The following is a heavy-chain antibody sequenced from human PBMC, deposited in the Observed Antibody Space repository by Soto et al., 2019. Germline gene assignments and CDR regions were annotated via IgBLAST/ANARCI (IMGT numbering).Heavy chain of an antibody. D-gene: IGHD3-10*01. CDR1: GGSISVYY. CDR2: VYDNGRP. J-gene: IGHJ4*02. Sequence: SETLSLTCTISGGSISVYYWSWIRQSPRQGLEWIGYVYDNGRPYYSPSLKSRVTISADTSKNQISLKLTSATAADTAVYYCASSTMVRGVIQYYFDYWGQGTLVTVSS. CDR3: ASSTMVRGVIQYYFDY. V-gene: IGHV4-59*01.